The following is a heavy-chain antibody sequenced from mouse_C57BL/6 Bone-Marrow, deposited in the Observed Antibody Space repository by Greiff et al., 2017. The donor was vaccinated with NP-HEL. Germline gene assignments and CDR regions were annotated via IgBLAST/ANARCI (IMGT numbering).Heavy chain of an antibody. D-gene: IGHD2-3*01. CDR3: TGLDGYYPYYYAMDY. CDR1: GFTFSNYW. J-gene: IGHJ4*01. Sequence: EVKLQESGGGLVQPGGSMKLSCVASGFTFSNYWMNWVRQSPEKGLEWVAQIRLKSDNYATHYAESVKGRFTISRDDSKSSVYLQMNNLRAEDTGIYYCTGLDGYYPYYYAMDYWGQGTSVTVSS. V-gene: IGHV6-3*01. CDR2: IRLKSDNYAT.